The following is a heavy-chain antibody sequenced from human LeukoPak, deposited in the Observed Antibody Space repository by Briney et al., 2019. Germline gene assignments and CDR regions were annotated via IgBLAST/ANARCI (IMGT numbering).Heavy chain of an antibody. D-gene: IGHD3-10*02. Sequence: GGSLRLSCATSGFTFSGSAMHWVRQASGKGLEWVGRIRSKANTYATAYAASVRGRFTISRDDSKNMAYLQMKSLKTEDTAVYYCTSSGYVWDYFDYWGQGTLVTVSS. CDR3: TSSGYVWDYFDY. V-gene: IGHV3-73*01. CDR2: IRSKANTYAT. CDR1: GFTFSGSA. J-gene: IGHJ4*02.